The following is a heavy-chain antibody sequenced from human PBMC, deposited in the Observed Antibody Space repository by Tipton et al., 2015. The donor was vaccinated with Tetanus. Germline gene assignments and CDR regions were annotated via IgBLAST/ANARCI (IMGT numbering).Heavy chain of an antibody. CDR1: GGSFSNYF. V-gene: IGHV4-34*01. CDR2: ISPSGNT. J-gene: IGHJ5*02. CDR3: ARLREVVSRSGWAFDH. Sequence: TLSLTCAVYGGSFSNYFWRWIRQPPGKGLEWIGEISPSGNTNYNPSLKSRVTISADTSRNQFSLTLSSVTAADTAVYFCARLREVVSRSGWAFDHWGQGILVTVSS. D-gene: IGHD5/OR15-5a*01.